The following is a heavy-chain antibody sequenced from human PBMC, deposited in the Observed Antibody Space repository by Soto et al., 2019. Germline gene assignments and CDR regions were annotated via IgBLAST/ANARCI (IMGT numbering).Heavy chain of an antibody. CDR2: IYNGGTT. CDR1: GGSINNVNYC. CDR3: ARGPSWEKGGL. D-gene: IGHD1-26*01. J-gene: IGHJ4*02. Sequence: QVQLQESGPGLVKPSQTLSLTCTVSGGSINNVNYCWSWIRQSPDKGLEWIGHIYNGGTTYNNPSPPGRGNLFVGHSNNQFPLKLGSVKAADPAGFLWARGPSWEKGGLWGQGTLVTVSS. V-gene: IGHV4-30-4*01.